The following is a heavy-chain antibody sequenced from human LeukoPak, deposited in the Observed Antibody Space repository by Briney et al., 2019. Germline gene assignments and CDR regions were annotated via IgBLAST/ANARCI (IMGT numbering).Heavy chain of an antibody. J-gene: IGHJ3*02. Sequence: GSLRLSCEASGFTFSDHYMDWIRQPPGKGLEWIGSIYYSGSTYYNPSLKSRVTISVDTSKNQFSLKLTSVTAADTAVYYCARDSYCTGGSCYIGNDAFDIWGQGTMVTVSS. CDR1: GFTFSDHY. CDR3: ARDSYCTGGSCYIGNDAFDI. V-gene: IGHV4-38-2*02. CDR2: IYYSGST. D-gene: IGHD2-15*01.